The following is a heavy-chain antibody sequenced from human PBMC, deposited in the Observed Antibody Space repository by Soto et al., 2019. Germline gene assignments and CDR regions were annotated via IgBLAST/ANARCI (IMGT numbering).Heavy chain of an antibody. CDR2: IFSNDEK. D-gene: IGHD3-22*01. CDR3: ARINYDGSGPVGNYWYFDL. J-gene: IGHJ2*01. V-gene: IGHV2-26*01. CDR1: GFSLSNARMG. Sequence: QVTLKESGPVLVKPTETLTLTCTVSGFSLSNARMGVSWIRQPPGKALEWLAHIFSNDEKSYSTSLKSRLTISKETXXSXVXLTMTNMDPVDTATYYYARINYDGSGPVGNYWYFDLWGRGTLVTVSS.